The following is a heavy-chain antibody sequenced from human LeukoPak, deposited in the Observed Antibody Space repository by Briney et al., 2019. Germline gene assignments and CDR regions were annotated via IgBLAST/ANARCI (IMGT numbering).Heavy chain of an antibody. J-gene: IGHJ4*02. CDR3: ARYYYDSSGYYSAYYFDY. CDR2: IYYSGST. V-gene: IGHV4-59*01. D-gene: IGHD3-22*01. Sequence: SETLSLTCTVSGGSISSYYWSWIRQPAGKGLEWIGYIYYSGSTNYNPSLKSRVTISVDTSKNQFSLKLSSVTAADTAVYYCARYYYDSSGYYSAYYFDYWGQGTLVTVSS. CDR1: GGSISSYY.